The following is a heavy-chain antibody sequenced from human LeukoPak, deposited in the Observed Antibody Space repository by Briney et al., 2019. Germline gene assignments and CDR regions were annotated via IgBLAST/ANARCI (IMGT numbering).Heavy chain of an antibody. V-gene: IGHV1-2*02. D-gene: IGHD6-6*01. CDR2: INPNSGGT. J-gene: IGHJ5*02. Sequence: ASVKVSCKASGYTFSNYDINWVRQTTGQGLEWMGWINPNSGGTNYAQKFQGRVTMTRDTSISTAYMELSRLRSDDTAVYYCARDRIAAVPYNWFDPWGQGTLVTVSS. CDR3: ARDRIAAVPYNWFDP. CDR1: GYTFSNYD.